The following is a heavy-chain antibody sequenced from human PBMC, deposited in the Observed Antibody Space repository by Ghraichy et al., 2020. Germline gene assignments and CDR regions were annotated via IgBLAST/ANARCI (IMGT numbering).Heavy chain of an antibody. CDR1: GFTFRNYG. Sequence: SCAASGFTFRNYGMHWVRQAPGKGLEWVAFIRFDGNDKYHADSVKGRFTISRDNSKNTLYLQMNSLRAEDTAVYFCAKDITSEWGNDWGQGTLVTVSS. D-gene: IGHD3-10*01. CDR2: IRFDGNDK. V-gene: IGHV3-30*02. J-gene: IGHJ4*02. CDR3: AKDITSEWGND.